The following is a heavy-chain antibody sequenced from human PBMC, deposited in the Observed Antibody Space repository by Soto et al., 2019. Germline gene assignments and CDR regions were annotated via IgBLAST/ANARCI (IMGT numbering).Heavy chain of an antibody. J-gene: IGHJ6*02. V-gene: IGHV3-11*05. CDR2: ISSSSSYT. Sequence: QVQLVESGGGLVKPGGSLRLSYAASGFTFSDYYMSWIRQAPGKGLEWVSYISSSSSYTNYADSVKGRFTISRDNAKNSLYLQMNSLRAEDTAVYYCARVYPPRYYYYYGMDVWGQGTTVTVSS. CDR1: GFTFSDYY. CDR3: ARVYPPRYYYYYGMDV.